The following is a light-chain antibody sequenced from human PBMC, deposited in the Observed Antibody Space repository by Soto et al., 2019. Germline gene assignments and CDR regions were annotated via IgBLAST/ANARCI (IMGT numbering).Light chain of an antibody. CDR3: QQRSSWPKT. CDR2: DAS. CDR1: HSVSSH. J-gene: IGKJ1*01. Sequence: ETVLTQSPATLSLSPGERATLSCRASHSVSSHIAWYQLKPGQAPRLLIYDASSRATGIPAKFSGSGSGTDFTLTINSLEPEDSAVYYCQQRSSWPKTFGQGTKVEIK. V-gene: IGKV3-11*01.